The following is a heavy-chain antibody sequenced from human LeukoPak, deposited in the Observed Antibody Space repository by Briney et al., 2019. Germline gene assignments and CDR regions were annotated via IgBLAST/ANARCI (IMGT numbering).Heavy chain of an antibody. CDR3: ARDNSIADRGWWFDP. J-gene: IGHJ5*02. Sequence: SVKVSCTASGGTFSSYAISWVRQAPGQGLEWMGGIIPIFGTANYAQKFQGRVTITADESTSTAYMELSSLRSEDTAVYYCARDNSIADRGWWFDPWGQGTLVTVSS. V-gene: IGHV1-69*13. CDR2: IIPIFGTA. D-gene: IGHD4-23*01. CDR1: GGTFSSYA.